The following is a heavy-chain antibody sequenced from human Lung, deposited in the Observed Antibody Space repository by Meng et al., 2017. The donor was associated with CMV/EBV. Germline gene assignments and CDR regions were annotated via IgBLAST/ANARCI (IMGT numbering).Heavy chain of an antibody. Sequence: PGPLKPPKPPAQNCGLSGDSASSDSVACIWICQSPSRGLEPVERIYYRSKCYNDDAVSAKSWINISPDTSKNQLSIQLNLETTEDTAVYYCVRVQVVGSSCNGECDYWGQGTLVTVSS. J-gene: IGHJ4*02. V-gene: IGHV6-1*03. CDR1: GDSASSDSVA. D-gene: IGHD6-13*01. CDR2: IYYRSKCYN. CDR3: VRVQVVGSSCNGECDY.